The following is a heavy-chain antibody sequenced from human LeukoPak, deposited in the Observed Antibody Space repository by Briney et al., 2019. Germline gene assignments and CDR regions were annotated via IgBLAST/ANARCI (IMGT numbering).Heavy chain of an antibody. CDR3: ARRAILTGHTDVFDI. CDR2: ISSNSRYI. J-gene: IGHJ3*02. CDR1: GFTFSTYS. V-gene: IGHV3-21*06. Sequence: AGGSLRLSCAASGFTFSTYSMNWVRQAPGKGLEWVSSISSNSRYIYYADSVKGRFTISRDNAKNSLYLQMNSLRAEDTAVYYCARRAILTGHTDVFDIWGQGTEVTVSS. D-gene: IGHD3-9*01.